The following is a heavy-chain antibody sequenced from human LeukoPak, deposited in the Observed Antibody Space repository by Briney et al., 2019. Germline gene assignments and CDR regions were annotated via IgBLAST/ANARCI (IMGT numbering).Heavy chain of an antibody. CDR3: ARGSGYDDNWFDP. CDR1: GYTFTGYY. V-gene: IGHV1-2*02. CDR2: INPNSGGT. J-gene: IGHJ5*02. Sequence: ASVKVSCKASGYTFTGYYMHWVRQAPGQGPEWMGWINPNSGGTNYAQKFQGRVTMTRDMSISTAYMELSRLRSDDTAVYYCARGSGYDDNWFDPWGQGTLVTVSS. D-gene: IGHD3-22*01.